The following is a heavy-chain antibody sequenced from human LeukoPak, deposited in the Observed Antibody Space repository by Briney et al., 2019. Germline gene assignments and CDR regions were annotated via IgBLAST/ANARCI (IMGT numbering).Heavy chain of an antibody. V-gene: IGHV3-23*01. D-gene: IGHD3-22*01. CDR1: GFTFSSYA. Sequence: GGSLRLSCAASGFTFSSYAMSWVRQAPGKGLEWVSAISGSGGSTYYADSVKGRFTISRDNSKNTLYLQMNSLRAEDTAVYYCAKDTGDSSGYYPGEYFQHWGQGILVTVSS. CDR2: ISGSGGST. J-gene: IGHJ1*01. CDR3: AKDTGDSSGYYPGEYFQH.